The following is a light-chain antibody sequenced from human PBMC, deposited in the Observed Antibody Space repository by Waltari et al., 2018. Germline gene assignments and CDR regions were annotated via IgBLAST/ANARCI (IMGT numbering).Light chain of an antibody. CDR3: KSFTTRATYV. CDR2: DFN. Sequence: QSALTQPASVSGSLGQSITISCTGSSSDIGSYDHVSWYQQHPGKAPKVIIFDFNYRPSGVPNRFSGSKSGITASLTITGLQAEDEADYFCKSFTTRATYVFGSGTRVTV. V-gene: IGLV2-14*03. J-gene: IGLJ1*01. CDR1: SSDIGSYDH.